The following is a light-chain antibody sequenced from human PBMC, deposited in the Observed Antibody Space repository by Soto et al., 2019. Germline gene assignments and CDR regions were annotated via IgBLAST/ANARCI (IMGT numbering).Light chain of an antibody. CDR2: AAF. Sequence: EIVMTQSPATLSVSPGNRVTLSCRASQTVSSNLAWYQQKPGQAPRLLIYAAFNRATGIPARFSGSGSGTDFTLTINSLQAEDVAVYFCQQYYVLPLTFGPGTKVDI. CDR1: QTVSSN. J-gene: IGKJ3*01. V-gene: IGKV3-15*01. CDR3: QQYYVLPLT.